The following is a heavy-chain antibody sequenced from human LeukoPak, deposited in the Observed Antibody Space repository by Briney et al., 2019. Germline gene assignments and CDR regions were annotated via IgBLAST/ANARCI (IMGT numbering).Heavy chain of an antibody. J-gene: IGHJ4*02. V-gene: IGHV1-8*01. CDR1: GYTFTSYD. Sequence: ASVKVSCKASGYTFTSYDINWVRQATGQGLEWMGWMNPNSGNTGYAQKLQGRVTMTTDTSTSTAYMELRSLRSDDTAVYYCARAPTAVAEFDYWGQGTLVTVSS. CDR3: ARAPTAVAEFDY. CDR2: MNPNSGNT. D-gene: IGHD6-19*01.